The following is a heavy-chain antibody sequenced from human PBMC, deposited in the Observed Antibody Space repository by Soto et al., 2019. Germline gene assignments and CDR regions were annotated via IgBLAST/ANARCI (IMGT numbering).Heavy chain of an antibody. CDR1: GYRFTDYW. J-gene: IGHJ4*02. Sequence: GESLKISCKGSGYRFTDYWIGWVRQMPGKGLEWMGIIYPGDSDTRYSPSFQGQVTISADKSITTAYLQWSSLKASDTAMYYCARLGGYCSSTKCYGGGDYWGQGTQVTVSS. D-gene: IGHD2-2*01. V-gene: IGHV5-51*01. CDR3: ARLGGYCSSTKCYGGGDY. CDR2: IYPGDSDT.